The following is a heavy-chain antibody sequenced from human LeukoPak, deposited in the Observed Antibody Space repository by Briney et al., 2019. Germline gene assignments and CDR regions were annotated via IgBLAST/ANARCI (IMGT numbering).Heavy chain of an antibody. V-gene: IGHV3-23*01. Sequence: GESLRLSCVASGLTFRRYAMSWVRQAPGKGLEWVSAVSGSGDRTYYADSVKGRFTISRDNSRNTLYLQINSLTAEDTAVYYCAKGDSGYDYGYYYGMDVWGQGTTVTVSS. CDR3: AKGDSGYDYGYYYGMDV. CDR2: VSGSGDRT. D-gene: IGHD5-12*01. CDR1: GLTFRRYA. J-gene: IGHJ6*02.